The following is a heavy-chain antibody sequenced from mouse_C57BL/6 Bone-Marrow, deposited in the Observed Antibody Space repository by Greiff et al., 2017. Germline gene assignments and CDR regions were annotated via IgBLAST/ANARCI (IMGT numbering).Heavy chain of an antibody. CDR2: INPNNGGT. D-gene: IGHD2-3*01. J-gene: IGHJ2*01. Sequence: EVQLQESGTELVKPGASVKISCKASGYTFTDYYMNWVKQSHGKSLEWIGDINPNNGGTSYNQKFKGKATLTVDKSSSTAYMELRSLTSEDSAVYYCALYDGSFDYWGQGTTLTVSS. CDR1: GYTFTDYY. CDR3: ALYDGSFDY. V-gene: IGHV1-26*01.